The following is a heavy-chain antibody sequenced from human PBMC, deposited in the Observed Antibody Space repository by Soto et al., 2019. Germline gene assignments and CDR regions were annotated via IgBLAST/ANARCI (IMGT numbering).Heavy chain of an antibody. CDR2: IDWDDDK. CDR1: GFSLSTSGMC. V-gene: IGHV2-70*11. CDR3: ARIQGVPAAILMDV. D-gene: IGHD2-2*01. Sequence: AFRLTLVKHTETLTQTCTFSGFSLSTSGMCVSWIRQPPGKALEWLARIDWDDDKYYSTSLKTRLTISKDTSKNQVVLTMTNMDPADTATYYCARIQGVPAAILMDVWGKGTTVTVSS. J-gene: IGHJ6*04.